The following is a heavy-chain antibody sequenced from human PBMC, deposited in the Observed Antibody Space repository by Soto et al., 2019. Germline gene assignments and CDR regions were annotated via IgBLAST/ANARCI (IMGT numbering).Heavy chain of an antibody. D-gene: IGHD2-15*01. CDR1: GGTFISSA. CDR2: IIPILGTT. J-gene: IGHJ4*02. CDR3: ARQRHCFGGSCYWEGKDY. V-gene: IGHV1-69*01. Sequence: QVQLVQSGAEVKKPGSSVKVSCKASGGTFISSAISWVRQAPGQGLEWMGGIIPILGTTNYAQKFQGRVTITADESTSSAYMELSSLRSEDTAVYYCARQRHCFGGSCYWEGKDYWGQGTLVTVSS.